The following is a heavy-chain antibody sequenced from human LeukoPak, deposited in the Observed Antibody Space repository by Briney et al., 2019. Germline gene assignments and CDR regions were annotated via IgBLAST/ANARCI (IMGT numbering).Heavy chain of an antibody. D-gene: IGHD2-2*01. V-gene: IGHV1-2*04. CDR3: ARDYCSSTSCYLDY. CDR2: INPNSGGT. J-gene: IGHJ4*02. Sequence: ASVKVSCKASGYTFTGYYMHWVRQAPGQGLEWMGWINPNSGGTNYAQKFQGWVTMTRDTSISTAYMELSRLSSDDTAVYYCARDYCSSTSCYLDYWGQGTLVTVSS. CDR1: GYTFTGYY.